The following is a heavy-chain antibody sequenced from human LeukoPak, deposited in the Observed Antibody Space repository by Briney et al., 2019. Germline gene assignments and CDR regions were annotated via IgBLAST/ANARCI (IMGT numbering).Heavy chain of an antibody. CDR2: IRYDGSNK. J-gene: IGHJ4*02. CDR1: GFTFSSYG. Sequence: GGSLRLSCAASGFTFSSYGTHWVRQAPGKGLEWVAFIRYDGSNKYYADSVKGRFTISRDNSKNTLYLQMNSLRAEDTAVYYCAKDYRQLAYFDYWGQGTLVTVSS. CDR3: AKDYRQLAYFDY. D-gene: IGHD6-13*01. V-gene: IGHV3-30*02.